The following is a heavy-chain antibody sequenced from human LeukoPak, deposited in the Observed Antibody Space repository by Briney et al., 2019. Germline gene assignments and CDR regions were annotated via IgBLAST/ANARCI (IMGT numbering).Heavy chain of an antibody. D-gene: IGHD3-22*01. Sequence: SGTLSLTCAVSGGSISSSSYYWGWIRQPPGKGLEWIGSIHYSGSTYYNPSLKSRVTISVDTSKNQFSLRLSSVTAADTAIYYCARYSYYYGSSGYYQSFDYWGQGTLVTVSS. CDR2: IHYSGST. V-gene: IGHV4-39*01. J-gene: IGHJ4*02. CDR3: ARYSYYYGSSGYYQSFDY. CDR1: GGSISSSSYY.